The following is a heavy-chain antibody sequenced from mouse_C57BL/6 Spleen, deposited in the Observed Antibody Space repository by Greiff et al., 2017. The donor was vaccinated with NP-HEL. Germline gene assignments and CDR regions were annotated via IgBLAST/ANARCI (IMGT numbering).Heavy chain of an antibody. CDR1: GYTFTSYW. CDR2: IYPGSGST. D-gene: IGHD1-1*01. J-gene: IGHJ3*01. CDR3: ASPPYYYVSSIWFAY. Sequence: QVQLQQPGAELVKPGASVKMSCKASGYTFTSYWITWVKQRPGQGLEWLGDIYPGSGSTNYNEKFKSKATLNVETSSSTAYMQLSSLTSADSAFYYCASPPYYYVSSIWFAYWGQGTLVTVSA. V-gene: IGHV1-55*01.